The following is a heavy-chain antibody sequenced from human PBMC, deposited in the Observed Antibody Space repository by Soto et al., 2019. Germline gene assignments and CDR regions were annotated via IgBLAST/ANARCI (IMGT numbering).Heavy chain of an antibody. V-gene: IGHV3-53*01. D-gene: IGHD3-22*01. Sequence: EVQLVESGGGLIQPGGSLRLSCAASGFTVSSNSMSWVRQAPGKGLEWVSVIYSGGSTYYADSVKGRFTISRDNSKNTLYLQMTGLRAEDTAVYYCARDRVESGYPEYFQHWGQGTLVTVSS. CDR1: GFTVSSNS. J-gene: IGHJ1*01. CDR3: ARDRVESGYPEYFQH. CDR2: IYSGGST.